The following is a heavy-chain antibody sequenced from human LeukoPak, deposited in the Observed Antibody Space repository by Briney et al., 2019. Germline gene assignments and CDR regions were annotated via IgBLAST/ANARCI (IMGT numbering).Heavy chain of an antibody. V-gene: IGHV3-23*01. Sequence: GGSLRLSCAASGFTFSSYAVSWVRQAPGKGLEWVSAISGSGGSTYYADSVKGRFTISRDNSKNTLYLQMNSLRAEDTAVYYCAKTYQELRYFDWLLAESYYFDYWGQGTLVTVSS. CDR1: GFTFSSYA. CDR3: AKTYQELRYFDWLLAESYYFDY. CDR2: ISGSGGST. D-gene: IGHD3-9*01. J-gene: IGHJ4*02.